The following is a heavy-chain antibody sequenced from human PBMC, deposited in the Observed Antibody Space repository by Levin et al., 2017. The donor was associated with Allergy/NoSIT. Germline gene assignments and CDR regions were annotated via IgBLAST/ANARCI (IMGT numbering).Heavy chain of an antibody. D-gene: IGHD6-19*01. V-gene: IGHV4-39*01. CDR3: ARQAVAYSSGNFDY. Sequence: SQTLSLTCTVSGGSISSSNYSWGWIRQPPGKGLEWIGSIYYSGRTYDNPSLKSRVTTSVDTSKNQFSLKLSSVTAADTAVYYCARQAVAYSSGNFDYWGQGTLVTVSS. CDR1: GGSISSSNYS. CDR2: IYYSGRT. J-gene: IGHJ4*02.